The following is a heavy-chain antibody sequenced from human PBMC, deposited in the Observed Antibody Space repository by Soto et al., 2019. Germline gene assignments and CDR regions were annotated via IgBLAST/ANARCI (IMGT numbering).Heavy chain of an antibody. CDR3: AKNQPYSSSWYLRFFWFDP. J-gene: IGHJ5*02. CDR1: GFTFSSYA. D-gene: IGHD6-13*01. V-gene: IGHV3-23*01. Sequence: GGSLRLSCAASGFTFSSYAMSWVRQAPGKWLEWVSAISGSGGSTYYADSVKGRFTISRDNSKNTLYLQMNSLRAEDTAVYYCAKNQPYSSSWYLRFFWFDPWGQGTLVTVSS. CDR2: ISGSGGST.